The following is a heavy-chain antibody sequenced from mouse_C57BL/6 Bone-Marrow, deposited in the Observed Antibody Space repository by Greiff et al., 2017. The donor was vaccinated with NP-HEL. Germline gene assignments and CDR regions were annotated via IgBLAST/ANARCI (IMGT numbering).Heavy chain of an antibody. J-gene: IGHJ2*01. CDR2: IYPGDGDT. CDR1: GYAFSSYW. V-gene: IGHV1-80*01. Sequence: VNLVESGAELVKPGASVKISCKASGYAFSSYWMNWVKQRPGKGLEWIGQIYPGDGDTNYPGKFKGKATLTADKSSSTAYMQLSSLTSEDSAVYFCARYYGSSYYFDYWGQGTTLTVSS. D-gene: IGHD1-1*01. CDR3: ARYYGSSYYFDY.